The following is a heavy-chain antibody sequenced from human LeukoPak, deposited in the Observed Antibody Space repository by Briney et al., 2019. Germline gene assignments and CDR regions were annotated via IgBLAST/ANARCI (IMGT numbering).Heavy chain of an antibody. CDR1: GGSISSYY. CDR3: AGHTYTGLGDY. Sequence: SETPSLPRTVPGGSISSYYWGWVPQPPGKGPEWIGYIYYSGSTNYNPSLKSRVTISVDTSKNQFSLKLSSVTAADTAVYYCAGHTYTGLGDYWGQGTLVTVSS. CDR2: IYYSGST. J-gene: IGHJ4*02. V-gene: IGHV4-59*01. D-gene: IGHD6-19*01.